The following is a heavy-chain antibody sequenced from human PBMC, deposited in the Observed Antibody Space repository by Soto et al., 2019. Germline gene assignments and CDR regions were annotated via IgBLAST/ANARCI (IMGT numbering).Heavy chain of an antibody. Sequence: SVKVSCKASQRTFTSYGLSWVRQAPGQGLEWLGTIIPMFGTANYAQRFQGRVTITADEFTSTAYMELSSLTSEDTAVYFCARTPNHFIVALGESTHYYGLDVWGQGTTVTVSS. J-gene: IGHJ6*02. CDR3: ARTPNHFIVALGESTHYYGLDV. D-gene: IGHD2-21*01. V-gene: IGHV1-69*13. CDR2: IIPMFGTA. CDR1: QRTFTSYG.